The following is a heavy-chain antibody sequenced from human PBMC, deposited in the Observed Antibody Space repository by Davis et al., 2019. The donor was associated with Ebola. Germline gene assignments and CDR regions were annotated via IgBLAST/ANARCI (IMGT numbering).Heavy chain of an antibody. V-gene: IGHV1-18*01. J-gene: IGHJ6*02. Sequence: ASVKVSCKASGYTFTSYGISWVRQAPGQGLEWMGWISAYNGNTNYAQKLQGRVTMTTDTSTSTAYMELRSLRSDDTAVYYCARVHVYSNYAYGMDVWGQGTTVTVSS. D-gene: IGHD4-11*01. CDR2: ISAYNGNT. CDR3: ARVHVYSNYAYGMDV. CDR1: GYTFTSYG.